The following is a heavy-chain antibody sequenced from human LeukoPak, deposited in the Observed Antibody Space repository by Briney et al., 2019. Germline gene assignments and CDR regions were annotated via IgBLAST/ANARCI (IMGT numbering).Heavy chain of an antibody. J-gene: IGHJ4*02. Sequence: SETLSLTCTVSGGSITNSNYYWGWVRQPPGKGLEWIGAFYCSGNTYYNPSLKSRATMSVDTSKNQFSLSLTSVTAADTAVYFCVRHEEEDGYNAKTFDFWGQGTLVTVSS. V-gene: IGHV4-39*01. D-gene: IGHD5-24*01. CDR1: GGSITNSNYY. CDR3: VRHEEEDGYNAKTFDF. CDR2: FYCSGNT.